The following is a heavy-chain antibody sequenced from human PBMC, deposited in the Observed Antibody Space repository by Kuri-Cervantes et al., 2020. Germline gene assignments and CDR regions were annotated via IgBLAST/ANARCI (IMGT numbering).Heavy chain of an antibody. CDR1: GYTFTGYY. CDR3: ARGYSSGWYTPFDY. V-gene: IGHV1-69*13. Sequence: SVKVSCKASGYTFTGYYMHWVRQAPGQGLEWMGGIIPIFGTANYAQKFQGRVTITADESTSTAYMELSSLRSEDTAVYYCARGYSSGWYTPFDYWGQGTLVTVSS. CDR2: IIPIFGTA. D-gene: IGHD6-19*01. J-gene: IGHJ4*02.